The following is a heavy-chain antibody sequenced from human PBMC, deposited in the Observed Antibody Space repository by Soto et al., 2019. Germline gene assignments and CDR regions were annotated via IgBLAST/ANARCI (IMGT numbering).Heavy chain of an antibody. CDR3: ARSNYGDYVAEGLDYGMDV. J-gene: IGHJ6*02. CDR2: IYYSGST. V-gene: IGHV4-59*01. CDR1: GGSISRYY. Sequence: PSETLSLTCTVSGGSISRYYWSWIRQPPGKGLEWIGYIYYSGSTNYNPSLKSRVTISVDTSKNQFSLKLSSVTAADTAVYFCARSNYGDYVAEGLDYGMDVWGQGTTVTVS. D-gene: IGHD4-17*01.